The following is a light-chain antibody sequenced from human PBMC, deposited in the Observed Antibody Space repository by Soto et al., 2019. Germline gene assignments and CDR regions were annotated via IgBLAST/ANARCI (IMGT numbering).Light chain of an antibody. CDR3: QQYGSSPPT. CDR2: GSS. CDR1: QRIVSNY. V-gene: IGKV3-20*01. J-gene: IGKJ1*01. Sequence: EIVLTQSPGTLSLSPGERATLSYKASQRIVSNYLAWYQRRPGQAPRLLIYGSSSRATDIPARFSGSGSGTDFPLTITRLESEDFAVYYCQQYGSSPPTFGQGTKVEFK.